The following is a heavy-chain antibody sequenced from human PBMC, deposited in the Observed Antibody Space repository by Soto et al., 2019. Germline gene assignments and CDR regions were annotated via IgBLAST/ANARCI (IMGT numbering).Heavy chain of an antibody. Sequence: PGGSLRLSCAASGFTFSSYGMPWVRQAPGKGLEWVAVITYDGSNKYYADSVKGRFTISRDNSKNTLYLQMNSLRAEDTAVYYCAKDLYDILTGYSTWALDYYYGMDVWGQGTTVTVSS. D-gene: IGHD3-9*01. CDR1: GFTFSSYG. V-gene: IGHV3-30*18. CDR2: ITYDGSNK. CDR3: AKDLYDILTGYSTWALDYYYGMDV. J-gene: IGHJ6*02.